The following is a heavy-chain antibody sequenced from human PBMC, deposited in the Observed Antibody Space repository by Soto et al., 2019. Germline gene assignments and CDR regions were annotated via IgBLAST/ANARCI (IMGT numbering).Heavy chain of an antibody. CDR2: IYPGDSDT. Sequence: CKGSGYSFTSYWIGWVRQMPGKGLEWMGIIYPGDSDTRYSPSFQGQVTISADKSISTAYLQWSSLKASDTAMYYCARQATVDCSSPSCYNYYYYYMDVWGKGTTVTVSS. D-gene: IGHD2-2*01. J-gene: IGHJ6*03. CDR1: GYSFTSYW. V-gene: IGHV5-51*01. CDR3: ARQATVDCSSPSCYNYYYYYMDV.